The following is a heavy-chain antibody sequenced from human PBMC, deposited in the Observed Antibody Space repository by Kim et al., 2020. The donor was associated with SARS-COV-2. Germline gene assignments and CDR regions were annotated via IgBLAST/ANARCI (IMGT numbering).Heavy chain of an antibody. V-gene: IGHV1-69*06. J-gene: IGHJ2*01. Sequence: SVKVSCKASGGTFSSYAISWVRQAPGQGLEWMGGIIPIFGTANYAQKFQGRVTITADKSTSTAYMELSSLRSEDTAVYYCARGEDLRTRGRYFDLWGRGTLVTVSS. CDR3: ARGEDLRTRGRYFDL. CDR1: GGTFSSYA. CDR2: IIPIFGTA. D-gene: IGHD3-16*01.